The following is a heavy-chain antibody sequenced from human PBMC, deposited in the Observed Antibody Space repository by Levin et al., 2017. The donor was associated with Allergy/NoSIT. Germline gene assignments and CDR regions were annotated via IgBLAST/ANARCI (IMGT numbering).Heavy chain of an antibody. CDR2: ISGSGVST. CDR3: AKDWVQWSLGVS. D-gene: IGHD6-19*01. J-gene: IGHJ5*02. CDR1: GFTFSSYG. Sequence: QAGGSLRLSCVASGFTFSSYGMSWVRQAPGKGLEWVSAISGSGVSTFYADSVRGRSTISRDNNKNILYLQVNNLRADDTAVYYCAKDWVQWSLGVSWGQGTLVSVSS. V-gene: IGHV3-23*01.